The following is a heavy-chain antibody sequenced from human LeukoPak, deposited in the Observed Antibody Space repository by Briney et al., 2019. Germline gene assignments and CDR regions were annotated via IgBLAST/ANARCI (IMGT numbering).Heavy chain of an antibody. CDR1: GFTFTTYA. V-gene: IGHV3-23*01. D-gene: IGHD5/OR15-5a*01. J-gene: IGHJ4*02. CDR3: AKHPVSGNFDS. CDR2: INANGIGT. Sequence: GGSLRLSCVASGFTFTTYAMSWVRQAPGKGLEWVSAINANGIGTFYADSVKGRFTISRDNSKNTLFLQMDSLRAEDTALYYCAKHPVSGNFDSWGQGTLVTVSS.